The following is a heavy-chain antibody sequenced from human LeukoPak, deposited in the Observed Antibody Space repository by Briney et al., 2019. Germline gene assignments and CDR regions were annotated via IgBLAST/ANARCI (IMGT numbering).Heavy chain of an antibody. Sequence: GASVKVSCKASGYTFADYYMHWVRQAPGQGLEWMGWINPDSGGTNYAQKFRGRVTMTRDTSISTTYMELNRLTSDDTAVYYCARVVNRMTSFFLLFWGQGTLVTVSS. CDR3: ARVVNRMTSFFLLF. D-gene: IGHD3-3*01. CDR2: INPDSGGT. CDR1: GYTFADYY. J-gene: IGHJ4*02. V-gene: IGHV1-2*02.